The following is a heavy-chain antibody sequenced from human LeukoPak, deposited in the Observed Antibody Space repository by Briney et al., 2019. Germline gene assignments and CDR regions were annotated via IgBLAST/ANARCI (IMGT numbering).Heavy chain of an antibody. CDR3: ARDPYSGSYGNYYYYFMDV. V-gene: IGHV3-21*01. CDR1: GGTFSSYN. CDR2: ITSGSSYI. Sequence: LRRSCAGCGGTFSSYNMKWVRQATGKGLELVSSITSGSSYIYYADSVKGRFTISRDNAKNSLYLQMNSLRAEDTAVYYCARDPYSGSYGNYYYYFMDVWGKGTTVTISS. J-gene: IGHJ6*03. D-gene: IGHD1-26*01.